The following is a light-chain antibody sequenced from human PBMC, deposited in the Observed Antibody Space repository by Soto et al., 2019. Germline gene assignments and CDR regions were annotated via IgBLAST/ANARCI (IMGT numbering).Light chain of an antibody. CDR2: EVY. V-gene: IGLV2-8*01. J-gene: IGLJ1*01. Sequence: QSALTQPPSASGSPGQSVTISCTGTSSDVGGFDYVSWYQQHPGKAPKLMIYEVYKRPSGVPDRFSGSKSGNTASLTVSGLQAEDEADYYCTAYAGTKIRSDFGTGTKVTVL. CDR1: SSDVGGFDY. CDR3: TAYAGTKIRSD.